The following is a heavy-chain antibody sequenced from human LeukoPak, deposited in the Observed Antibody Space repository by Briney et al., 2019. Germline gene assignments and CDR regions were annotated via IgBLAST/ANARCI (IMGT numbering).Heavy chain of an antibody. V-gene: IGHV3-30-3*01. CDR3: ASDRGRHYYYYGMDV. J-gene: IGHJ6*02. CDR1: GFTFSSYA. D-gene: IGHD3-10*01. Sequence: PGGSLRLSCAASGFTFSSYAMHWVRQAPGKGLEWVAVISYDGSNKYYADSVKGRFTISRDNSKNTLYLQMNSLRAEDTAVYYCASDRGRHYYYYGMDVWGQGTTVTVSS. CDR2: ISYDGSNK.